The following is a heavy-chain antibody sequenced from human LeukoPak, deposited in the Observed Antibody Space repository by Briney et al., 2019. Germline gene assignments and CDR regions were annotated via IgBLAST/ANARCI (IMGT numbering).Heavy chain of an antibody. CDR2: IKEDGTTI. J-gene: IGHJ4*02. V-gene: IGHV3-7*03. CDR3: ARDGSHDF. D-gene: IGHD6-13*01. Sequence: PGGSLRLSCTASGFTFSNYWMGWVRQAPGKGLEWVANIKEDGTTIYYVDSVKGRFTISRDNAKNSLYLQMNSLRAEDTAVYYCARDGSHDFWGQGTLVTVSS. CDR1: GFTFSNYW.